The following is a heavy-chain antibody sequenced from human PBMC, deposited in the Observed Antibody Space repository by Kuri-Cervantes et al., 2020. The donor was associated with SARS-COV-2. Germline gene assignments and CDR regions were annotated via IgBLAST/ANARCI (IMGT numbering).Heavy chain of an antibody. CDR1: GFTFSDYY. CDR2: ISSSGSTI. D-gene: IGHD3-10*01. V-gene: IGHV3-11*04. Sequence: GESLKISCAASGFTFSDYYMSWIRQAPGKGLEWVSYISSSGSTIYYADPVKGRFTISRDNAKNSLYLQMNSLRAEDTAVYYCARASSYYYGSGYYFDYWGQGTLVTVSS. CDR3: ARASSYYYGSGYYFDY. J-gene: IGHJ4*02.